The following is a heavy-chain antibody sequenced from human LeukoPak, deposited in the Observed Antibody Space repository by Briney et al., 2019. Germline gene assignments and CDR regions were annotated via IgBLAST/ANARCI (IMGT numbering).Heavy chain of an antibody. J-gene: IGHJ6*03. D-gene: IGHD5-18*01. CDR1: GYTFTGYY. CDR3: ARDNGGTAMAYYYYYYMDV. Sequence: GASVKVSCKASGYTFTGYYMHWVRQAPGQGLGWMGWINPNSGGTNYAQKFQGRVTMTRNTSISTAYMELSSLRSEDTAVYYCARDNGGTAMAYYYYYYMDVWGKGTTVTISS. V-gene: IGHV1-2*02. CDR2: INPNSGGT.